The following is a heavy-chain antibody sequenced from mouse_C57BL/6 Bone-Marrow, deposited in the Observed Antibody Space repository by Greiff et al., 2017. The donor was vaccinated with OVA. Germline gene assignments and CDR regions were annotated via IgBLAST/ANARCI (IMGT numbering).Heavy chain of an antibody. D-gene: IGHD1-2*01. J-gene: IGHJ3*01. Sequence: LVESGAELVKPGASVKISCKASGYAFSSYWMNWVKQRPGKGLEWIGQIYPGDGDTNYNGKFKGKATLTADKSSSTAYMQLSSLTSEDSAVYFCARGGPRLHFAYWGQGTLVTVSA. CDR3: ARGGPRLHFAY. CDR2: IYPGDGDT. V-gene: IGHV1-80*01. CDR1: GYAFSSYW.